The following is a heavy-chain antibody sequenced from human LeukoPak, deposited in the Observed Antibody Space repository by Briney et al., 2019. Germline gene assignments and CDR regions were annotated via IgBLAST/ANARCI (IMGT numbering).Heavy chain of an antibody. J-gene: IGHJ4*02. Sequence: ASVKVSCKASGYTFTGYYMHWVRQAPGQGLEWMGWINPNSGGTNYAQKFQGRVTMTRDTSICTAYMELSRLRSDDTAVYYCARTQYVTARIDYWGQGTLVTVSS. CDR1: GYTFTGYY. D-gene: IGHD1-14*01. V-gene: IGHV1-2*02. CDR2: INPNSGGT. CDR3: ARTQYVTARIDY.